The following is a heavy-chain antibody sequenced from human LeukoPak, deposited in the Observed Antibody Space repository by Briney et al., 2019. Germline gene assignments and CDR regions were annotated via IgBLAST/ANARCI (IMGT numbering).Heavy chain of an antibody. Sequence: SETLSLTCTVSGGSISTFFWTWIRQSAGKGLEWIGRIYMGTTYYNPSLKSRVTISVDTSKNQFSLKLSSVTAADTAVYYCVGGVIVGDYYFDYWGQGTLVTVSS. CDR1: GGSISTFF. CDR3: VGGVIVGDYYFDY. CDR2: IYMGTT. V-gene: IGHV4-4*07. D-gene: IGHD3-16*02. J-gene: IGHJ4*02.